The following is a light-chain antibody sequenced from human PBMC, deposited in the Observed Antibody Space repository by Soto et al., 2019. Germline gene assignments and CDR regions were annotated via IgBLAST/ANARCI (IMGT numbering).Light chain of an antibody. Sequence: EIVMTQSPATLSVSPGERATLSCRASQSVSSNLAWYQKKPGQAPRLLIYGASTRATGIPARFSGSGSGTEFNLTIGRLQSEDFAVYECQQYNNWTRTFGQGTKVDI. J-gene: IGKJ1*01. V-gene: IGKV3-15*01. CDR3: QQYNNWTRT. CDR1: QSVSSN. CDR2: GAS.